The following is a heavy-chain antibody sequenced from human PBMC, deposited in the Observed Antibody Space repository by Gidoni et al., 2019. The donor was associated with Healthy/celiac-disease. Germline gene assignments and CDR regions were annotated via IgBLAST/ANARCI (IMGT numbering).Heavy chain of an antibody. Sequence: QVQLQESGPGLVKPSQTLSLTYTVSGGSISSGGYYWSWLRQHPGKGLEWIGYIYYSGSTYYNPSLKSRVTISVDTSKNQFSLKLSSVTAADTAVYYCARGNHGGNPNWFDPWGQGTLVTVSS. D-gene: IGHD2-15*01. V-gene: IGHV4-31*03. CDR1: GGSISSGGYY. CDR2: IYYSGST. CDR3: ARGNHGGNPNWFDP. J-gene: IGHJ5*02.